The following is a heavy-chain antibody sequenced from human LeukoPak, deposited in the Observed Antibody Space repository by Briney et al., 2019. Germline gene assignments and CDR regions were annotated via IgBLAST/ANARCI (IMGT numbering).Heavy chain of an antibody. D-gene: IGHD2-2*02. V-gene: IGHV3-53*01. CDR3: AREGYCSSTSCYTLGDAFDI. Sequence: GGSLRLSCAASGFTFSSYATHWVRQAPGKGLEWVAVIYSGGSTYYADSVKGRFTISRDDSKNTLYLQMNSLRAEDTAVYYCAREGYCSSTSCYTLGDAFDIWGQGTMVTVSS. J-gene: IGHJ3*02. CDR1: GFTFSSYA. CDR2: IYSGGST.